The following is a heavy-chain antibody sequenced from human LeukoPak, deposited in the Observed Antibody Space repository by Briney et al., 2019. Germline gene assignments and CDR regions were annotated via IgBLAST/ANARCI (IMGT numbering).Heavy chain of an antibody. Sequence: GGSLRLSCAASGFTFSTYWMSWVRQAPGKGPEWVANIKQDGSEKDFVDSLKGRFTISRDNAKNSLYLQMNSLRPEDTAVYYCARIGYSSSSFDYWGQGTLVTVSS. CDR2: IKQDGSEK. CDR3: ARIGYSSSSFDY. J-gene: IGHJ4*02. CDR1: GFTFSTYW. V-gene: IGHV3-7*01. D-gene: IGHD6-6*01.